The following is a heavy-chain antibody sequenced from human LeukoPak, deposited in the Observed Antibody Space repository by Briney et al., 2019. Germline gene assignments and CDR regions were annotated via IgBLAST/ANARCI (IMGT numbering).Heavy chain of an antibody. Sequence: GASVKVSCKASGGTFSSYAISWVRQAPGQGLEWMGRIIPIFGIANYAQKLQGRVTITADKSTSTAYMELSSLRSEDTAVYYCARGPITAETSFDYWGQGTLVTVSS. CDR3: ARGPITAETSFDY. V-gene: IGHV1-69*04. J-gene: IGHJ4*02. CDR1: GGTFSSYA. D-gene: IGHD1-20*01. CDR2: IIPIFGIA.